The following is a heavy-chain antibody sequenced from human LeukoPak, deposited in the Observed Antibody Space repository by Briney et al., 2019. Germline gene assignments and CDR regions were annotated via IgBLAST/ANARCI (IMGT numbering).Heavy chain of an antibody. V-gene: IGHV7-4-1*02. CDR3: ASVGAHSFEY. D-gene: IGHD3-10*01. Sequence: GSAVQVPCKASGYTFSSYAMNWVRQAPAQGREVMGWINTYNGNPTYAQVFTGRFVFSLDTSVSTAYLQISSLNPEDTAVYYCASVGAHSFEYWGQGTRVTVSS. J-gene: IGHJ4*02. CDR1: GYTFSSYA. CDR2: INTYNGNP.